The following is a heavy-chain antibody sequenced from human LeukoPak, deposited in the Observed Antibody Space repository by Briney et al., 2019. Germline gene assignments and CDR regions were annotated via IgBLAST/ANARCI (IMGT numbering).Heavy chain of an antibody. Sequence: GGSLRLSCAASGFTFSSYSMNWVRQAPGKGLEWVSYISSSSSTIYYADSVKGRFTISRDNSKNTLYLQMNSLRAEDTAVYYCAKDPGEGMDVWGQGTTVTVSS. J-gene: IGHJ6*02. CDR3: AKDPGEGMDV. D-gene: IGHD3-10*01. CDR1: GFTFSSYS. CDR2: ISSSSSTI. V-gene: IGHV3-48*01.